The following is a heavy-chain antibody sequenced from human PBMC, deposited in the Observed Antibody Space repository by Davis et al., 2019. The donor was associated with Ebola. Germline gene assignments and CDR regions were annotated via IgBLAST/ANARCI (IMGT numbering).Heavy chain of an antibody. D-gene: IGHD6-19*01. CDR2: IYHSGST. Sequence: SETLSLTCAVSGGSISSGGYSWSWIRQPPGKGLEWIGYIYHSGSTYYNPSLKSRVTISVDRSKNQFSLKLSSVTAADTAVYYCARDLSIAVAGTRFVLRHDAFDIWGQGTMVTVSS. CDR3: ARDLSIAVAGTRFVLRHDAFDI. V-gene: IGHV4-30-2*01. CDR1: GGSISSGGYS. J-gene: IGHJ3*02.